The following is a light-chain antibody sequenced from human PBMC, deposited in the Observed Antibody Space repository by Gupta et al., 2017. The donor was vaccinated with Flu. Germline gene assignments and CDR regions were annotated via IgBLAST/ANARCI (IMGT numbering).Light chain of an antibody. V-gene: IGLV3-25*02. CDR3: RSADNTGIWV. Sequence: SYALTQPPSVSVSPGQPSRITCGSDAFPHRYVYWYYQRPGQAPMFVIYKDSKRPSGLPERFTGSSSGTTVTLTISGVQAEDEGDYYCRSADNTGIWVFGGGTKLTVL. CDR1: AFPHRY. J-gene: IGLJ2*01. CDR2: KDS.